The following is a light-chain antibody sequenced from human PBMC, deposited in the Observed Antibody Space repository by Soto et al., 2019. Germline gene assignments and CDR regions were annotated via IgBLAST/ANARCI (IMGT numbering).Light chain of an antibody. V-gene: IGKV3D-20*01. CDR2: DAS. CDR3: QHYVTSSYT. CDR1: QSVSSSY. J-gene: IGKJ2*01. Sequence: EIVLTQSPATLSLSPGEGATLSCGASQSVSSSYLAWYQQKPGLAPRLLIYDASSRATGIPDRFSGSGSGTDFTLTISRLEPEHFAVYYCQHYVTSSYTFGQGTKLEIK.